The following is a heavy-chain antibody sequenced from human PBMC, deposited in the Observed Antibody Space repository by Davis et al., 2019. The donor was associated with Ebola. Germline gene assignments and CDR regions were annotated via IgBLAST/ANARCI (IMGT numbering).Heavy chain of an antibody. J-gene: IGHJ4*02. D-gene: IGHD3-22*01. CDR3: SLRLYYYDSSGSLDY. CDR2: ISGSGGST. CDR1: GFTFSSYA. V-gene: IGHV3-23*01. Sequence: PGGSLRLSCAASGFTFSSYAMSWVRQAPGKGLEWVSAISGSGGSTYYADSVKGRFTISRDNSKNTLYLQMNSLRAEDTAVYYCSLRLYYYDSSGSLDYWGQGTLVTVSS.